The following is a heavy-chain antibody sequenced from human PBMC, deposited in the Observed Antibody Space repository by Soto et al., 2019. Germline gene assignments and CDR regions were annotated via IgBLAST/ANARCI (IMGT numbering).Heavy chain of an antibody. CDR3: ARVIPGAEAWFHP. CDR2: ISARSGNS. D-gene: IGHD2-2*01. V-gene: IGHV1-18*04. CDR1: GYTFNLYG. Sequence: QVQLVQSGPEVKRPGASVKVSCRASGYTFNLYGITWVRQAPGQGLEWVGWISARSGNSNYAQKFQGRVTLTTETSTSTAHMELRSLRSDDTAVYYCARVIPGAEAWFHPWGQGTLVTVSS. J-gene: IGHJ5*02.